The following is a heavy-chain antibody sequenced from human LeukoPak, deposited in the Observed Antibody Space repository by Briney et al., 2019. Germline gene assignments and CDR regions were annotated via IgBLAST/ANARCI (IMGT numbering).Heavy chain of an antibody. CDR2: IYSGGST. Sequence: PGGSLRLSCAASGFTVSNNYMSWVRQAPGKGLEWVSVIYSGGSTYYADSVKGRFTISRDHSKNTLYLQMNSLRVEDTAVYYCARGSGSYNWLDPWGQGTLVTVSS. D-gene: IGHD3-10*01. CDR1: GFTVSNNY. J-gene: IGHJ5*02. V-gene: IGHV3-66*01. CDR3: ARGSGSYNWLDP.